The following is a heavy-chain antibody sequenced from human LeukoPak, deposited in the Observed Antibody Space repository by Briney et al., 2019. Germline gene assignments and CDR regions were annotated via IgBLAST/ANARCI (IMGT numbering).Heavy chain of an antibody. J-gene: IGHJ4*02. D-gene: IGHD6-19*01. CDR1: GGSFSGYY. CDR2: INHSGST. Sequence: SETLSLTCAVYGGSFSGYYWSWIRQPPGKGLEWIGEINHSGSTNYNPSLKSRVTISVDTSKNQFPLKLSSVTAADTAVYYCARRQWLVDYWGQGTLVTVSS. V-gene: IGHV4-34*01. CDR3: ARRQWLVDY.